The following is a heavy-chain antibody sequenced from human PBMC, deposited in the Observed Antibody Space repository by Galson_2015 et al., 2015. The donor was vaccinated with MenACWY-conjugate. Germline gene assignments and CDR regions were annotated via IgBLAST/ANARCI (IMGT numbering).Heavy chain of an antibody. J-gene: IGHJ4*02. D-gene: IGHD4-23*01. Sequence: TLRLSCAASGFTFSSYAMSWVRQAPGKGLEWVSAISGSGGSTYYADSVKGRFTISRDNSKNTLYLQMNSLRAEDTAVYYCAKGSTTVVTRFDYWGQGTLVTVSS. CDR3: AKGSTTVVTRFDY. CDR1: GFTFSSYA. CDR2: ISGSGGST. V-gene: IGHV3-23*01.